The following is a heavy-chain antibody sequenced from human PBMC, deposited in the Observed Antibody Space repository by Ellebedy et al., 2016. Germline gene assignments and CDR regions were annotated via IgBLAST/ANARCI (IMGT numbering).Heavy chain of an antibody. Sequence: GSLRLSXTVSGGSISSYYWSWIRQPPGKGLEWIGYIYYSGSTNYNPSLKSRVTISVDTSKNQFSLKLSSVTAADTAVYYCARGDYGDSPINDYWGQGTLATVSS. V-gene: IGHV4-59*13. D-gene: IGHD4-17*01. J-gene: IGHJ4*02. CDR3: ARGDYGDSPINDY. CDR2: IYYSGST. CDR1: GGSISSYY.